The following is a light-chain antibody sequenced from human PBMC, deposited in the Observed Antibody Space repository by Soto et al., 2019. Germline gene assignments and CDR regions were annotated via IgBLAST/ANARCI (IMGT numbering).Light chain of an antibody. CDR1: QSISSW. CDR2: KAS. Sequence: DIQMTQSPSTLSASVGDRVTITCRASQSISSWLAWYQQKPGKAPKLLIYKASSLESGVPSRFSGSGSGPEFNHTIISLQPDDFGPYYCQQYNSYSLAFGQGTKVEIK. CDR3: QQYNSYSLA. J-gene: IGKJ1*01. V-gene: IGKV1-5*03.